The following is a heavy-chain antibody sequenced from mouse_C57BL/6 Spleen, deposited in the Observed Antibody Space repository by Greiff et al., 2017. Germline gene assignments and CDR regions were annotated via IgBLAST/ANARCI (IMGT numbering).Heavy chain of an antibody. Sequence: EVQLVESGPELVKPGASVKIPCKASGYTFTDYNMDWVKQSPGKSLEWIGDINPNNGGTIYNQKFKGKATLTVDKSSSTAYMELRSLTSDDTAVYCCARGYGSSSWFAYWGQGTLVTVSA. V-gene: IGHV1-18*01. CDR3: ARGYGSSSWFAY. CDR1: GYTFTDYN. D-gene: IGHD1-1*01. CDR2: INPNNGGT. J-gene: IGHJ3*01.